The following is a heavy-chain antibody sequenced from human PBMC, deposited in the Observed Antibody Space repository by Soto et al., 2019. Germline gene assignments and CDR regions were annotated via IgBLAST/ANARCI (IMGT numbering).Heavy chain of an antibody. Sequence: QVRLQESGPGLVKPSETLTLTCTVSGGSITNYYCSWFRQPPGKGLEWIGYIQYSGYSAYNLSLKRRVTMSMDTSKTQFSLMLESVTATDTAVYYCARHAFGSLHGLVDFWGQGTTVIVSS. V-gene: IGHV4-59*08. D-gene: IGHD3-10*01. CDR3: ARHAFGSLHGLVDF. CDR2: IQYSGYS. CDR1: GGSITNYY. J-gene: IGHJ6*02.